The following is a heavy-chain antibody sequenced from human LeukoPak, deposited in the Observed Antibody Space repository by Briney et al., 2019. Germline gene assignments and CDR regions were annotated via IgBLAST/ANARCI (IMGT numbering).Heavy chain of an antibody. CDR3: ARGGNRYSTFDY. J-gene: IGHJ4*02. D-gene: IGHD6-13*01. CDR1: GYTFTGYY. CDR2: INPNSGGT. Sequence: ASVNVSCKASGYTFTGYYMHWVRQAPGQGLEWMGRINPNSGGTNYAQKFQGRVTMTRDTSISTAYMELSRLRSDDTAVYYCARGGNRYSTFDYWGQGTLVTVSS. V-gene: IGHV1-2*06.